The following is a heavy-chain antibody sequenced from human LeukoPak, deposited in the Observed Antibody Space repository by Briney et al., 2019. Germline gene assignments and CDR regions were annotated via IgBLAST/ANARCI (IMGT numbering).Heavy chain of an antibody. D-gene: IGHD3-22*01. CDR3: AKMPAYYYDSSGYAFHFDY. V-gene: IGHV3-23*01. CDR1: AFTFATYA. J-gene: IGHJ4*02. Sequence: PGGSLRLSCAASAFTFATYAMSWVRQAPGKGLEWVSFISGSGGSTHYADSVRGRFTISRDNSKSTLYLQMNSLRAEDTAIYYCAKMPAYYYDSSGYAFHFDYWGQGTLVTVSS. CDR2: ISGSGGST.